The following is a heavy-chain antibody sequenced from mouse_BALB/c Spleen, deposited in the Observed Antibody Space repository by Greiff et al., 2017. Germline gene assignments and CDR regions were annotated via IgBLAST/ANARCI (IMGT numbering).Heavy chain of an antibody. CDR2: ISDGGSYT. J-gene: IGHJ3*01. CDR3: ARDSGTEAY. Sequence: EVKLVESGGGLVKPGGSLKLSCAASGFTFSDYYMYWVRQTPEKRLEWVATISDGGSYTYYPDSVKGRFTISRDNAKNNLYLQMSSLKSEDTAMYYCARDSGTEAYWGQGTLVTVSA. D-gene: IGHD1-3*01. V-gene: IGHV5-4*02. CDR1: GFTFSDYY.